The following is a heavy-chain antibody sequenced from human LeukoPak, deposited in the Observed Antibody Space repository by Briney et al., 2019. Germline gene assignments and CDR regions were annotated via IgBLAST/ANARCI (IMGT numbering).Heavy chain of an antibody. V-gene: IGHV3-30*04. Sequence: GGYLRLSCAASGFTFSSYAMHWVRQAPGKGLEWVAVISNDGSNKYYADSVKGRFTISRDNSKNTLYLQMNSLRAEDTAVYYCARGHARGYDFPIDYWGQGTLVTVSS. J-gene: IGHJ4*02. CDR3: ARGHARGYDFPIDY. CDR1: GFTFSSYA. D-gene: IGHD5-12*01. CDR2: ISNDGSNK.